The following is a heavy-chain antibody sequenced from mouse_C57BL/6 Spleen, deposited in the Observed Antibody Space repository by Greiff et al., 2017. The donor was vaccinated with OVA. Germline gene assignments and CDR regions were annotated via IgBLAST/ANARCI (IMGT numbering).Heavy chain of an antibody. V-gene: IGHV1-82*01. CDR1: GYAFSSSW. J-gene: IGHJ1*03. Sequence: VHLQQSGPELVKPGASVKISCKASGYAFSSSWMNWVKQRPGKGLEWIGRIYPGDGDTNYNGKFKGKATLTADKSSSTAYMQLSSLTSEDSAVYFCTGRYFDVWGTGTTVTVSS. CDR2: IYPGDGDT. CDR3: TGRYFDV.